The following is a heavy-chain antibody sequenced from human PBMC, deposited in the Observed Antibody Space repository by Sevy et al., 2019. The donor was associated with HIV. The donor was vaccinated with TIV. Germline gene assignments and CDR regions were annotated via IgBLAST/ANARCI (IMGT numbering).Heavy chain of an antibody. Sequence: GGSLRLSCAASGFSFSKYAMSWVRQAPGKGLEWVSTLIGGGSRTYYANSVTGRFTISRDNSRNTLYWQMNSRRAEDTAVYYCAKRRVQSGLSGGGANYGWDVCGQGTTVTVSS. CDR3: AKRRVQSGLSGGGANYGWDV. V-gene: IGHV3-23*01. CDR1: GFSFSKYA. J-gene: IGHJ6*02. D-gene: IGHD2-8*02. CDR2: LIGGGSRT.